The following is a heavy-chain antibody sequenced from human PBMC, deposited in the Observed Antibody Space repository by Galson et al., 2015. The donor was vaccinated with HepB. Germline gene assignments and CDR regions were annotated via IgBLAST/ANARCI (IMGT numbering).Heavy chain of an antibody. CDR2: LSSSGSTI. V-gene: IGHV3-48*01. Sequence: SLRLSCAASGFTFSGYGLNWVRQAPGKGLEWVSYLSSSGSTIYYADSVKGRSTISRDNAKNSLYLQMNSLRAEDTAVYYCARDPVVAAAYGMEVWGQGPTVTGSS. CDR3: ARDPVVAAAYGMEV. D-gene: IGHD2-15*01. J-gene: IGHJ6*02. CDR1: GFTFSGYG.